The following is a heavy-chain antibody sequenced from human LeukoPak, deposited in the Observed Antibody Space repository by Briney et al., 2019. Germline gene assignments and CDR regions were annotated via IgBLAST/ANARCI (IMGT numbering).Heavy chain of an antibody. CDR1: GFTFSSYW. J-gene: IGHJ4*02. Sequence: GGSLRLSCAASGFTFSSYWMSWVRQAPGKGLEWVAVISKDGSDKYYPGSVRGRFTISRDNSKNTIYLQMDSLRAEDTAIYYCARDYWWNYDYWGQGTLVTVSS. V-gene: IGHV3-30-3*01. CDR3: ARDYWWNYDY. CDR2: ISKDGSDK. D-gene: IGHD1-7*01.